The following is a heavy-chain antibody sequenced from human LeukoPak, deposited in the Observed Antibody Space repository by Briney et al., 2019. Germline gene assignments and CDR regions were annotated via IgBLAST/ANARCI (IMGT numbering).Heavy chain of an antibody. CDR2: ISSSSSYI. D-gene: IGHD4-11*01. CDR3: ASGYGLQLNWFDP. Sequence: GSLRLSCAASGFTFSSYSMNWVRQAPGKGLEWVSSISSSSSYIYYADSVEGRFTISRDNAKNSLYLQMNSLRAEDTAVYYCASGYGLQLNWFDPWGQGTLVTVSS. J-gene: IGHJ5*02. CDR1: GFTFSSYS. V-gene: IGHV3-21*01.